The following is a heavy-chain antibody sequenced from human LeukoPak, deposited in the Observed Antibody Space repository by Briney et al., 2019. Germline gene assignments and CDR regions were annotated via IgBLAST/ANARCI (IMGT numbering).Heavy chain of an antibody. CDR1: GYTFTGYY. D-gene: IGHD2-15*01. V-gene: IGHV1-2*06. Sequence: ASVKVSCKASGYTFTGYYMHWVRQAPGQGLEWMGRINPNSGGTNYAQKFQGRVTMTRDTSISTAYMELSRLRSDDTAVYYCAGVKSIQPFFTHAFDIWGQGTMVTVSS. J-gene: IGHJ3*02. CDR3: AGVKSIQPFFTHAFDI. CDR2: INPNSGGT.